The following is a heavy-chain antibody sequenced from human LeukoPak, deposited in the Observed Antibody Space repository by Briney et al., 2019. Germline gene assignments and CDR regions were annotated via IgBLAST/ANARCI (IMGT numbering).Heavy chain of an antibody. CDR2: IYHSGST. D-gene: IGHD2-2*01. Sequence: PSETLSLTCAVSGDSISSSNWWSWVRQPPGKGLEWIGEIYHSGSTNYNPSLKSRVTISVDKSKNHFSLKLSSVTAADTAVYYCARGRYHQPLQFDYWGQGTLVTVSS. CDR1: GDSISSSNW. CDR3: ARGRYHQPLQFDY. V-gene: IGHV4-4*02. J-gene: IGHJ4*02.